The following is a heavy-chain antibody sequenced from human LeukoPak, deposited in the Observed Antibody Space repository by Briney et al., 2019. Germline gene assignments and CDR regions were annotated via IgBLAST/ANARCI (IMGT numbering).Heavy chain of an antibody. V-gene: IGHV3-33*01. D-gene: IGHD1-1*01. Sequence: GGSLRLSCAASGFTFSSYGMHWIRQAPGKGLEWVAVIWYDGSNKYYADSVKGRFTISRDNSKNTLYLQMNSLRAEDTAVYYCARDLYNWNDGGYFDYWGQGTLVTVSS. CDR2: IWYDGSNK. J-gene: IGHJ4*02. CDR3: ARDLYNWNDGGYFDY. CDR1: GFTFSSYG.